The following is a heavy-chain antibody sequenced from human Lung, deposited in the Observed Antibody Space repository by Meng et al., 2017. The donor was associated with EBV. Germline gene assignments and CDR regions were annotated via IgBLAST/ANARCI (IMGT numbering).Heavy chain of an antibody. Sequence: QVQPVQTGAEVKKPGASVKVSCKASGYTFTNYDMHWVRQAPGQGLEWMGVINPSGGSTNYAQKFQGRLTMTRDTSTSTVYMELSSLRSEDTAVYYCARGDGGNGSDYWGQGTLVTVSS. CDR1: GYTFTNYD. V-gene: IGHV1-46*01. D-gene: IGHD4-23*01. CDR3: ARGDGGNGSDY. J-gene: IGHJ4*02. CDR2: INPSGGST.